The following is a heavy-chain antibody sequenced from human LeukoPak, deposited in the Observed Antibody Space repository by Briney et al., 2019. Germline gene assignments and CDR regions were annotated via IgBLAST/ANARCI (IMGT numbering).Heavy chain of an antibody. CDR1: GYTFTSYD. CDR3: ARGRAARPRRHGSNWFDP. CDR2: MNPNSGNT. D-gene: IGHD6-6*01. V-gene: IGHV1-8*01. Sequence: ASVKVSCKASGYTFTSYDINWVRQATGQGLEWMGWMNPNSGNTGYAQKFQGRVTMTRNTSISTAYMELSSLRSEDTAVYYCARGRAARPRRHGSNWFDPWGQGTLVTVSS. J-gene: IGHJ5*02.